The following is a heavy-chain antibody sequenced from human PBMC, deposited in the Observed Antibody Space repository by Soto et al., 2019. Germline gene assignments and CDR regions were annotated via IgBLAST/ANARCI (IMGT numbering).Heavy chain of an antibody. CDR3: ASDQPGYSYGYGLGY. V-gene: IGHV3-21*04. J-gene: IGHJ4*02. CDR2: ISSSSSYI. CDR1: GFTFSSYS. Sequence: EVQLVESGGGLVKPGGSLRLSCAASGFTFSSYSMNWVRQAPGKGLEWVSSISSSSSYIYYADSVKGRFTIPRDNAKNAVYLQMNSLRAEDTAVYYCASDQPGYSYGYGLGYWGQGTLVTVSS. D-gene: IGHD5-18*01.